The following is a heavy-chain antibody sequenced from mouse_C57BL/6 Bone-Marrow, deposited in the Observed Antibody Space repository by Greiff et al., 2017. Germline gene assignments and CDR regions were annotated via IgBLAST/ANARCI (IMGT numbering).Heavy chain of an antibody. CDR3: ARPTVVATRGFAD. CDR2: INPYNGGT. V-gene: IGHV1-19*01. J-gene: IGHJ3*01. D-gene: IGHD1-1*01. Sequence: EVQLQQSGPVLVKPGASVKMSCKASGYTFTDYYMNWVKQSHGKSLEWIGVINPYNGGTSYNQKFKGKATLTVDKSSSTAYMELNSLTSEDSAVYYCARPTVVATRGFADWGQGALVTVSA. CDR1: GYTFTDYY.